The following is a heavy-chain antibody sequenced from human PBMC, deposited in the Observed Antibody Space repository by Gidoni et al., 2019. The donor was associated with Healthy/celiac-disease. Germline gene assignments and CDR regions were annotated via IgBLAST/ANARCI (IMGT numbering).Heavy chain of an antibody. V-gene: IGHV3-48*02. CDR1: GFTFSSYS. D-gene: IGHD1-26*01. CDR2: ISSSSSTI. J-gene: IGHJ5*02. Sequence: EVQLLESGGGLVQPGGSLRLSCAASGFTFSSYSMTWVRQAPGKGLEWVSYISSSSSTIYYADSVKGRFTISRDNAKNSLYLQMNSLRDEDTAVYYCARDGIADLNQNWFDPWGQGTLVTVSS. CDR3: ARDGIADLNQNWFDP.